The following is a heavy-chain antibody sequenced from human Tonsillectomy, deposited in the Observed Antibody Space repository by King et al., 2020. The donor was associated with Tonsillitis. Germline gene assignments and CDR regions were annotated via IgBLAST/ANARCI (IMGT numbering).Heavy chain of an antibody. V-gene: IGHV4-61*08. CDR1: GASVTSGGYY. CDR3: ARGVDYGHNSEDF. Sequence: QLQESGPGLVRPSETLSLTCTVSGASVTSGGYYWSWIRQPPGKGLEWIGCIYHGGSADYNPALESRVTMSVDTSKNQFSLKLSPVTAADTAVYYCARGVDYGHNSEDFWGQGTLVAVSS. D-gene: IGHD4-23*01. J-gene: IGHJ4*02. CDR2: IYHGGSA.